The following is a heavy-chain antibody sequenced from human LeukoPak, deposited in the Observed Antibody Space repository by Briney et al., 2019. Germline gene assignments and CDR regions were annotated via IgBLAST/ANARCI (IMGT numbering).Heavy chain of an antibody. CDR3: ARPASAYYVNEGFDI. CDR1: GGSISSSSYY. V-gene: IGHV4-39*07. D-gene: IGHD3-3*01. CDR2: IYYSGST. Sequence: PSETLSLTCTVSGGSISSSSYYWGWIRQPPGKGLEWIGSIYYSGSTYYNPSLKSRVTTSVDTSKNQISLKLSSVTAADTAVYYCARPASAYYVNEGFDIWGQGTMVTVSS. J-gene: IGHJ3*02.